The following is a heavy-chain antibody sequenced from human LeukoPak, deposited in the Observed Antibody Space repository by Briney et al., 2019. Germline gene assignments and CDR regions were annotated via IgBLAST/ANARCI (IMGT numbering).Heavy chain of an antibody. J-gene: IGHJ6*03. CDR3: ANDSGLVYYYMDV. V-gene: IGHV3-30*02. CDR1: GFTFSSYG. Sequence: GGSLRLSCAASGFTFSSYGMHWVRQAPGKGLEWVAFIRYDGSNRYYADSVKGRFTISRDNSKNTLYLQMNSLRAEDTAVYYCANDSGLVYYYMDVWGKGTTVSVSS. D-gene: IGHD3-10*01. CDR2: IRYDGSNR.